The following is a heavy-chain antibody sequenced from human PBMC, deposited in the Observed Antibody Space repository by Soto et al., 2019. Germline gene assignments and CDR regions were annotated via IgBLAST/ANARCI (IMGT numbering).Heavy chain of an antibody. V-gene: IGHV1-69*13. CDR1: GGTFSNYS. Sequence: SGNVSCKSSGGTFSNYSLIWVRQAPGQGLECIGGIIPFFETTNYAQKFQGRVTITAAEKTTIVYMELSRLRSDDTAVYYCARGAVGTFPPFYAMDVWGQGTPVTVSS. J-gene: IGHJ6*02. CDR3: ARGAVGTFPPFYAMDV. D-gene: IGHD6-19*01. CDR2: IIPFFETT.